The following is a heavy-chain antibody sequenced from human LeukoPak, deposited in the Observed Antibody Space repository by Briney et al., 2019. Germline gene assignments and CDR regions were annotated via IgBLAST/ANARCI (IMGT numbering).Heavy chain of an antibody. D-gene: IGHD4-17*01. V-gene: IGHV4-34*01. J-gene: IGHJ4*02. Sequence: SETLSLTCAVYGGSFSGYYWSWSRQPPGKGLEWIGEINHSGSTNYNPSLKSRVTISVDTSKNQFSLKLSSVTAADTAVYYCATSGLVYGEYGFDYWGQGTLVTVSS. CDR2: INHSGST. CDR1: GGSFSGYY. CDR3: ATSGLVYGEYGFDY.